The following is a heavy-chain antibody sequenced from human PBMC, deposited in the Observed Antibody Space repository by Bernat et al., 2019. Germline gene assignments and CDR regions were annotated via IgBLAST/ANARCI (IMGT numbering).Heavy chain of an antibody. CDR2: IIPMFGTA. Sequence: QVQLVQSGAEVKKPGSSVKVSCKASGGTFSSYAISWVRQAPGQGLEWMGGIIPMFGTANYAQKYQGRVTITADKSTSTAYMKLSSLRSEDTAVYYCAMAWGSGAFDIWGQGTMVTVSS. D-gene: IGHD7-27*01. V-gene: IGHV1-69*06. CDR3: AMAWGSGAFDI. J-gene: IGHJ3*02. CDR1: GGTFSSYA.